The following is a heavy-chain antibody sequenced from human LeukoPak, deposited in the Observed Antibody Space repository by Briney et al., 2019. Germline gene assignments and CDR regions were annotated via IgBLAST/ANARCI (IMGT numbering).Heavy chain of an antibody. CDR2: ISGSGGST. J-gene: IGHJ4*02. V-gene: IGHV3-23*01. D-gene: IGHD3-16*01. CDR3: ASITSVPPFDY. CDR1: GFTFSSYA. Sequence: GGSLRLSCAASGFTFSSYAMSWVRQAPGKGLEWVSAISGSGGSTYHADSVKGRFTISRDNSKNTLYLQMNSLRAEDTAVYYCASITSVPPFDYWGQGTLVTVSS.